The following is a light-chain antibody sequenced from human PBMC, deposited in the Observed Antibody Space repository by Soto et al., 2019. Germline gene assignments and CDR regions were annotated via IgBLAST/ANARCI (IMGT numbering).Light chain of an antibody. CDR2: GAS. CDR3: QQYNNWPRT. J-gene: IGKJ3*01. CDR1: QSVSSN. V-gene: IGKV3-15*01. Sequence: EIVMAQSPATLSVSRGERATLSCRASQSVSSNLAWYQQKPGQAPRLLIYGASTRATGIPARFSGSGSGTEFTLTISSLQSEDFAVYYCQQYNNWPRTFGPGTKVDIK.